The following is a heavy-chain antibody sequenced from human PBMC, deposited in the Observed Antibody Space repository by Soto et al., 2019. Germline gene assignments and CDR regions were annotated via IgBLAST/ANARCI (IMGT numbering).Heavy chain of an antibody. CDR2: IDPSDSYT. Sequence: PGESLKISCKGSGYSFTSYWISWVRQMPGKGLGGMGGIDPSDSYTNYSPSFQGHVTISADKPISTAYLQWSSLKASDTAMYYCARRSSTSLCGMDVWGQGTTVTVSS. J-gene: IGHJ6*02. V-gene: IGHV5-10-1*01. D-gene: IGHD2-2*01. CDR1: GYSFTSYW. CDR3: ARRSSTSLCGMDV.